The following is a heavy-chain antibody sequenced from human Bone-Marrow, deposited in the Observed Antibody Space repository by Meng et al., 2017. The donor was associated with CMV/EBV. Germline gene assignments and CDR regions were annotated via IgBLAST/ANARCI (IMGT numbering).Heavy chain of an antibody. CDR2: INWNGGST. Sequence: GGSLRLSCAVYGGSFSGYYWSWVRQAPGKGLEWVSGINWNGGSTGYADSVKGRFTISRVNANNSLYLQMNSLRADDTAVYHCATRSASDYWGQGMLVTVSS. D-gene: IGHD2-2*01. CDR3: ATRSASDY. V-gene: IGHV3-20*01. CDR1: GGSFSGYY. J-gene: IGHJ4*02.